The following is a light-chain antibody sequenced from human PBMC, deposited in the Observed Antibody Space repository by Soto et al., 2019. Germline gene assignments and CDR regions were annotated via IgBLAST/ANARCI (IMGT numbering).Light chain of an antibody. J-gene: IGKJ5*01. CDR2: GAS. CDR1: QSVSSK. Sequence: ITQSPSTLSASLGDRDTLSCRASQSVSSKLAWYQQKPGQAPRLLIYGASTRATGIPARFSGSGSGTEFTLTISSLQSEDFAVYYCQQYNNWPPITFGQGTRLEI. CDR3: QQYNNWPPIT. V-gene: IGKV3D-15*01.